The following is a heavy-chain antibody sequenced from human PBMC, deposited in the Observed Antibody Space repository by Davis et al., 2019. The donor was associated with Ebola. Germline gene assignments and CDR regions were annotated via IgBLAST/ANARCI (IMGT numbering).Heavy chain of an antibody. J-gene: IGHJ6*02. Sequence: GESLKISCAASGFTFSSHWMSWVRQAPGKGLEWVARIKTDGSTTRYADSVKGRFTISRDNTKNTLYLQMNSLRGEDTAVYYCVRDTSHQLPHWLYYFYGMDVWGQGTTVTVSS. D-gene: IGHD2-2*01. CDR1: GFTFSSHW. CDR2: IKTDGSTT. V-gene: IGHV3-74*01. CDR3: VRDTSHQLPHWLYYFYGMDV.